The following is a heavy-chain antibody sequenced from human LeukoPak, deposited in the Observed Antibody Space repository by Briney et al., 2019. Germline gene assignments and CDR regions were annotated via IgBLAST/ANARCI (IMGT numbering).Heavy chain of an antibody. J-gene: IGHJ4*02. V-gene: IGHV3-74*01. D-gene: IGHD4-23*01. CDR1: GFTFTTYC. CDR2: IASDGSST. CDR3: ARGRPHGNDY. Sequence: GGSLRLSCAASGFTFTTYCMNWVRQAPGKGLVWVSRIASDGSSTTYADSVKGRFSISRDNAKNTLYLQMNSLRVEDTAVYYCARGRPHGNDYWGQGTLVTVSS.